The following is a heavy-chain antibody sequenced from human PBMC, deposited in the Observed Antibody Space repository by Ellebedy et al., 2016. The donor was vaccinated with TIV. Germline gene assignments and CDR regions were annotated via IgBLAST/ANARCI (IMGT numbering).Heavy chain of an antibody. CDR3: ARDQGWAYPGSTRFDY. J-gene: IGHJ4*03. Sequence: SLKISCAASGFTFDDYGMHWVRQAPGKGLKWVSGISWNSGKIGYADSVKGRFTISRDNAKKSLYLQMSSLRAEDTAVYYCARDQGWAYPGSTRFDYWGQGTLVTVSS. V-gene: IGHV3-9*01. CDR1: GFTFDDYG. CDR2: ISWNSGKI. D-gene: IGHD3-10*01.